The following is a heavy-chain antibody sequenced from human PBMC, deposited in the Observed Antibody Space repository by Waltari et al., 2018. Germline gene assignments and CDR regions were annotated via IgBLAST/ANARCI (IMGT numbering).Heavy chain of an antibody. V-gene: IGHV3-48*04. CDR1: GFPIRSYG. CDR2: ISPSISTI. J-gene: IGHJ4*02. Sequence: EVQLVESGGGLVKHGGSRRLSCSSSGFPIRSYGMNWVRQAPGKGLEWVSYISPSISTITYADSMKGRFTISRDNAKNSLYLQMNSLRADDTAVYYCVREYDSGGAGYWGQGTLVTVSS. CDR3: VREYDSGGAGY. D-gene: IGHD3-22*01.